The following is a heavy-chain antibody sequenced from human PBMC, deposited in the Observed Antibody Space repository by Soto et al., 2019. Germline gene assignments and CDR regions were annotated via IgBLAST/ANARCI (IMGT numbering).Heavy chain of an antibody. CDR2: INPNSGGT. V-gene: IGHV1-2*04. CDR1: GYTFTGYY. D-gene: IGHD5-12*01. CDR3: ARGGYSGYDYYFDY. Sequence: ASVKVSCNASGYTFTGYYMHWVRQAPGQGLEWMGWINPNSGGTNYAQKFQGWVTMTRDTSISTAYMELSRLRSDDTAVYYCARGGYSGYDYYFDYWGQGTLVTVSS. J-gene: IGHJ4*02.